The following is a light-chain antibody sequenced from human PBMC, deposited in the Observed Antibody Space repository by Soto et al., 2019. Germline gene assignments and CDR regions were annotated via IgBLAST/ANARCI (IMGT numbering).Light chain of an antibody. V-gene: IGKV3-15*01. CDR2: GAS. J-gene: IGKJ1*01. Sequence: EIVMTQSPATLSVSPGERATLSCRASQSVSSNLAWYQQKPGQAPTILIYGASTRATGIPARFSGSGSGTEFTLTISSLQSEDFAVYYCQQYNNWPPWTFGQGTKVEI. CDR3: QQYNNWPPWT. CDR1: QSVSSN.